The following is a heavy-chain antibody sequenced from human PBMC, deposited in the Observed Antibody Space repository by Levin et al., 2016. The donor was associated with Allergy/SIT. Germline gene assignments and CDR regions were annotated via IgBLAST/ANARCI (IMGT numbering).Heavy chain of an antibody. D-gene: IGHD1-26*01. CDR2: ISGNSGHI. V-gene: IGHV3-21*01. Sequence: ESLKISCAASGFTFSSYSMNWVRQAPGKGLDWVSSISGNSGHIYYADSVKGRFTISRDNAKDSLFLQMNSLRVEDTAVYYCARGTIVAATGMDVWGQGTTVTVSS. CDR1: GFTFSSYS. CDR3: ARGTIVAATGMDV. J-gene: IGHJ6*02.